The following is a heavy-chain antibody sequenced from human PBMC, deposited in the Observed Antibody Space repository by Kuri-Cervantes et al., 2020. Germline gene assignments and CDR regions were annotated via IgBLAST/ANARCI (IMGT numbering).Heavy chain of an antibody. CDR2: ISWNSGSI. Sequence: LSLTCAASGFTFGDYAMNWVRQAPGKGLEWVSGISWNSGSIGYADSVKRRFTISRDNSKNSLFLQMNSLRAEDTALYYCVSGAFDIWGQGTMVTVSS. CDR1: GFTFGDYA. V-gene: IGHV3-9*01. J-gene: IGHJ3*02. CDR3: VSGAFDI.